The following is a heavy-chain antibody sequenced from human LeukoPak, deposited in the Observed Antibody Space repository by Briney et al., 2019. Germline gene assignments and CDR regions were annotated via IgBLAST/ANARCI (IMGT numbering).Heavy chain of an antibody. CDR3: AKGARYDSSGYHPSFFDY. Sequence: AGRSLRLSCAASGFTFSSYGMHWVRQAPGKGLEWVAVISYDGSNKYYADSVKGRFTISRDNSKNTLYLRMNSLRAEDTAVYYCAKGARYDSSGYHPSFFDYWGQGTLVTVSS. CDR1: GFTFSSYG. J-gene: IGHJ4*02. D-gene: IGHD3-22*01. V-gene: IGHV3-30*18. CDR2: ISYDGSNK.